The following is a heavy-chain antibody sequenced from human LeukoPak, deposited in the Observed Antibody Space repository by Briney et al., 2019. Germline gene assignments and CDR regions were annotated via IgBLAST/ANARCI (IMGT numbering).Heavy chain of an antibody. CDR2: ISSNSNYI. V-gene: IGHV3-21*01. D-gene: IGHD1-1*01. CDR1: GFTFSTYT. J-gene: IGHJ4*02. CDR3: ARGGLERPYDY. Sequence: PGGSLRLSCAASGFTFSTYTMNWVRQAPGKGLEWVSSISSNSNYIYYADSVKGRFTTSRDNAKDSLYLQMNSLSVEDTAVYYCARGGLERPYDYWGQGTLVTVSS.